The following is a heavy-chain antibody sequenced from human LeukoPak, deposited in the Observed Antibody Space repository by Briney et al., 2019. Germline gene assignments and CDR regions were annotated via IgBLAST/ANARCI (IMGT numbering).Heavy chain of an antibody. CDR3: ARTTVVTPSFDY. J-gene: IGHJ4*02. V-gene: IGHV1-18*01. D-gene: IGHD4-23*01. CDR2: ISAYNGNT. Sequence: ASVKVSCKASGYTFTSYGISWVRQAPGQGLEWMGWISAYNGNTNYAQKLQGRVTMTTDTFTSTAYMELRSLRSDDTAVYYCARTTVVTPSFDYWGQGTLVTVSS. CDR1: GYTFTSYG.